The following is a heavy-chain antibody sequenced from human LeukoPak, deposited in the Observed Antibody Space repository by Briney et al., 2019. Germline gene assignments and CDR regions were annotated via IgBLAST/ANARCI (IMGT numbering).Heavy chain of an antibody. V-gene: IGHV3-64*01. CDR2: ISSNGGST. J-gene: IGHJ4*02. D-gene: IGHD1-26*01. CDR1: GFTFSSYA. CDR3: ARGVGAAVDY. Sequence: PGGSLRLSCVASGFTFSSYAVHWVRQAPGKGLEYVSAISSNGGSTYYANSVKGRFTISRDNSKNTLYLQMGSLRAEDMAVYYCARGVGAAVDYWGQGTLVTVSS.